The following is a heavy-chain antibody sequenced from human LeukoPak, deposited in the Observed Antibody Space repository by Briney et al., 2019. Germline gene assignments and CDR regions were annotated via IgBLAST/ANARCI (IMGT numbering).Heavy chain of an antibody. CDR2: ISSTTTYI. D-gene: IGHD6-13*01. CDR1: GFIFSRYT. V-gene: IGHV3-21*01. CDR3: ARDEGSSWSDAFDI. Sequence: GGSLRLSCAASGFIFSRYTMNWVRQAPGKGLEWVSSISSTTTYIYYADSVKGRFTISRDNAKNSLYLQMNSLRAEDTAVYYCARDEGSSWSDAFDIWGQGTMVTVSS. J-gene: IGHJ3*02.